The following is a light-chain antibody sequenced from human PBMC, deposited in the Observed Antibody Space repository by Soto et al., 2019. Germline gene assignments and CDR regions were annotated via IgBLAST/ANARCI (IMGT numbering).Light chain of an antibody. CDR3: QQYYGEPWT. CDR2: WAS. J-gene: IGKJ1*01. CDR1: QSVLFSPNNKNY. Sequence: DFVLTQAPDSLAVSLGERATINCRSSQSVLFSPNNKNYLAWVQQKPGQPPKVLIRWASTRESGVPDRFSGSGSGTDFPLTISSLQAEDVAVYYCQQYYGEPWTFGQWTKVEMK. V-gene: IGKV4-1*01.